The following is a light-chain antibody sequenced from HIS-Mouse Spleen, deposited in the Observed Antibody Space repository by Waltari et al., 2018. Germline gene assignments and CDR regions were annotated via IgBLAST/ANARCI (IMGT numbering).Light chain of an antibody. CDR1: SSDVGSYNL. CDR3: CSYAGSSTWV. J-gene: IGLJ3*02. CDR2: EGS. V-gene: IGLV2-23*01. Sequence: QSALTQPASVSGSPGQSITISCTGTSSDVGSYNLVSWYQQHPGKAPKPMIYEGSKRPPGVSNRFSGSKSGNTASRTISGPQAWDEADYYCCSYAGSSTWVFGGGTKLTVL.